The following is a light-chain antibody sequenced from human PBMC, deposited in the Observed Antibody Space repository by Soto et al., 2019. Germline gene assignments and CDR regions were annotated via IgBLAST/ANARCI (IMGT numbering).Light chain of an antibody. CDR3: QQRGSWPPT. CDR2: GAS. Sequence: EIVMTQSPATLSLSPGDRATLSCRASQSVSSSYLSWYQQKSGQSPRLLIYGASIRATGIPARFSGSGSGTDFTLTISSLEPEDFGVYYCQQRGSWPPTFGQGTRLEI. CDR1: QSVSSSY. V-gene: IGKV3D-7*01. J-gene: IGKJ5*01.